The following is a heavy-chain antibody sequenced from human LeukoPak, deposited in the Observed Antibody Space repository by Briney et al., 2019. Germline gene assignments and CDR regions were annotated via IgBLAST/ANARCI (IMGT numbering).Heavy chain of an antibody. CDR3: ARDLFTFRAVID. J-gene: IGHJ4*02. V-gene: IGHV3-66*01. CDR1: GFTVSSNY. Sequence: PGRSLSLSCAASGFTVSSNYMSWVRQAPGKGREWVSGIYSGGSTYYANSVKGRFTNSRDNSKNTLYPQMNSLRAQDTAVQYCARDLFTFRAVIDWGQGTLVTVSS. D-gene: IGHD3-16*02. CDR2: IYSGGST.